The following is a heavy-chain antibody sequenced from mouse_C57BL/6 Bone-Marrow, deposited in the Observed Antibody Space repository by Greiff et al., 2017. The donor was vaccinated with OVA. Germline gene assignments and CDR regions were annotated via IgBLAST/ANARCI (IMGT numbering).Heavy chain of an antibody. CDR1: GYTFTGYW. CDR2: ILPGSGST. D-gene: IGHD2-2*01. Sequence: QVQLQQSGAELMKPGASVKLSCKATGYTFTGYWIEWVKQRPGHGLEWIGEILPGSGSTNYNEKVKGKSTFTADTSSNTAYMQLSSLTTEDSAIYYCAREMAYYVYAWFAYWGQGTLVTVSA. CDR3: AREMAYYVYAWFAY. J-gene: IGHJ3*01. V-gene: IGHV1-9*01.